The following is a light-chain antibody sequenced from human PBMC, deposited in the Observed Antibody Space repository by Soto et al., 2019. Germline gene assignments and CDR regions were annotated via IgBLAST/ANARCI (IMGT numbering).Light chain of an antibody. CDR3: QQHGSSPHT. CDR2: GAS. V-gene: IGKV3-20*01. Sequence: EIVLTQSPGTLSLSPGERATLSCRASQSVSSSYLAWYQHKPGQAPRLLIYGASSRATGIPDRFSGSGSGTDFTLNISRLEPEDFAVYYCQQHGSSPHTFGQGTKLEIK. J-gene: IGKJ2*01. CDR1: QSVSSSY.